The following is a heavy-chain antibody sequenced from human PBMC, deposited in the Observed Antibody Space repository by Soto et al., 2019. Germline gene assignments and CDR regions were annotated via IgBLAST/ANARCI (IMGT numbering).Heavy chain of an antibody. CDR1: GGSFSGYY. V-gene: IGHV4-34*01. J-gene: IGHJ6*03. D-gene: IGHD3-10*01. Sequence: PSETLSLTCAVYGGSFSGYYWSWIRQPPGKGLEWIGEINHSGSTNYNPSLKSRVTISVDTSKNQFSLKLSSVTAADTAVYYCARVTLPWFGELLGYMDVWGKGTTVTVSS. CDR3: ARVTLPWFGELLGYMDV. CDR2: INHSGST.